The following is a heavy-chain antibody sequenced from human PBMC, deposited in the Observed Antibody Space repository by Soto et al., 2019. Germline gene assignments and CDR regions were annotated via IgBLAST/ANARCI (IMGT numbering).Heavy chain of an antibody. CDR1: GYTFTSYG. CDR2: ISAYNGNT. D-gene: IGHD3-9*01. CDR3: ARGIYYDILTGNGMDV. Sequence: ASVKVSCKASGYTFTSYGISWVRQAPGQGLEWMGWISAYNGNTNYAQKLQGRVTMTTDTSTSTAYMELRSLRSGDTAVYYCARGIYYDILTGNGMDVWGQGTTVTVSS. J-gene: IGHJ6*02. V-gene: IGHV1-18*01.